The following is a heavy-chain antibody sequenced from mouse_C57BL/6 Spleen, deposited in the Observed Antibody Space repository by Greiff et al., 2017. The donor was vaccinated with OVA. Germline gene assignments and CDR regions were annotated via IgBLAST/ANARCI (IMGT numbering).Heavy chain of an antibody. J-gene: IGHJ3*01. V-gene: IGHV14-4*01. CDR3: APYYINCAFAY. D-gene: IGHD2-5*01. CDR1: GFTIKDDC. Sequence: EVQLQQPGAELVRPGASVKLSCTASGFTIKDDCMHWVKQRPEQGLEWIGWIDPENGDTEYDAKFKGKATITADKSSNTAYLQLSSLTSADSAVYYWAPYYINCAFAYWGQGTLVTVSA. CDR2: IDPENGDT.